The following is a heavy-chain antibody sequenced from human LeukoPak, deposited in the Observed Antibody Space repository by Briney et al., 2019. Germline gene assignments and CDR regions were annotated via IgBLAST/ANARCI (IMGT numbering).Heavy chain of an antibody. CDR2: ISSGSVTI. V-gene: IGHV3-48*01. J-gene: IGHJ4*02. CDR3: AREIRKNYFDY. D-gene: IGHD2/OR15-2a*01. Sequence: SGGSLRLSCAASGFTFSDYNMNWVRQAPGRGLEWISYISSGSVTIAYADSVKGRFTISRDNAKNSLYLQMNSLRAEDTAVYYCAREIRKNYFDYWGQGTLVTVSS. CDR1: GFTFSDYN.